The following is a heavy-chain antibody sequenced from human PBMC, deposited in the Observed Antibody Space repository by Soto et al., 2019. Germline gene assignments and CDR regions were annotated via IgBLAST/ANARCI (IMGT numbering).Heavy chain of an antibody. CDR3: WKVNARGVFLSV. D-gene: IGHD3-16*01. V-gene: IGHV4-31*03. CDR1: GDSISSGGYY. J-gene: IGHJ4*02. CDR2: IYCSGST. Sequence: PSETLSLTCTVFGDSISSGGYYWSWIRQHAGTGLEWIGYIYCSGSTYYNPSHKSRDTISLHTPKNQVSLGLSSVTPADAAGYYVWKVNARGVFLSVWGQGSFVTVAS.